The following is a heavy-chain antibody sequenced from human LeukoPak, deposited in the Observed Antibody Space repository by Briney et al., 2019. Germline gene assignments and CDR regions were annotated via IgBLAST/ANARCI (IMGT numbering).Heavy chain of an antibody. CDR3: ARDDSGTYAALDY. Sequence: PSETLSLTCAVSGGSISSSNWWSWGRQPPGKGLEWIGEIYHSGSTNYNPSLKSRVTISVDKSKNHFSLNLSSVTAADTAVYYCARDDSGTYAALDYWGQGTLVTVSS. CDR1: GGSISSSNW. CDR2: IYHSGST. V-gene: IGHV4-4*02. D-gene: IGHD1-26*01. J-gene: IGHJ4*02.